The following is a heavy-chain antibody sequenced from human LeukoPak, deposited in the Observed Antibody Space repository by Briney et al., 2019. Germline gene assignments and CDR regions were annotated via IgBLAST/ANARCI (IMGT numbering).Heavy chain of an antibody. J-gene: IGHJ4*02. D-gene: IGHD3-22*01. V-gene: IGHV3-23*01. Sequence: GGSLRLSCAASGFTFSSYAMSWVRQAPGKGLEWVSAISSSGSGTYYPDSVKGRFTISRDNSKNTLYLQMNSLRVEDTAVYFCAKVVNSGYYYYFDYWGQGTLVTVSS. CDR3: AKVVNSGYYYYFDY. CDR2: ISSSGSGT. CDR1: GFTFSSYA.